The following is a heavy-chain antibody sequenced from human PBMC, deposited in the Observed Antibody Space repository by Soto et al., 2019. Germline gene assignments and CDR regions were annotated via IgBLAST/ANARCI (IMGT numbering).Heavy chain of an antibody. CDR2: ISWNSETI. J-gene: IGHJ4*02. CDR3: AKDMKWGGMTTIHYFDS. D-gene: IGHD4-17*01. Sequence: SLRLSCAASGFTVSSNYMSWVRQAPGKGLEWVSGISWNSETIDYADSVKGRFTISRDNAKSSLFLQMSSLRPDDTALYYCAKDMKWGGMTTIHYFDSWGQGTLVTVSS. CDR1: GFTVSSNY. V-gene: IGHV3-9*01.